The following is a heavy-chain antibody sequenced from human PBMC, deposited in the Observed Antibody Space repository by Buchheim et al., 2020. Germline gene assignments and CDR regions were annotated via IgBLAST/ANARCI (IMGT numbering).Heavy chain of an antibody. CDR2: ISYDGSNK. D-gene: IGHD3-22*01. J-gene: IGHJ4*02. V-gene: IGHV3-30*18. CDR1: GFTFSSYG. CDR3: AKLDSSGYYFDY. Sequence: QVQLVESGGGVVQPGRSLRLSCAASGFTFSSYGMHWVRQAPGKGLEWVAVISYDGSNKYYADSVKGRFTIPRDNSKNTLYLQMNSLRAEDTAVYYCAKLDSSGYYFDYWGQGTL.